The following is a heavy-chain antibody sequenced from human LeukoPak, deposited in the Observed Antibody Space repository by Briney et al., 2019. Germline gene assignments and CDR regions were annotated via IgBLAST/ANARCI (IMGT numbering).Heavy chain of an antibody. J-gene: IGHJ4*02. Sequence: GGSLRLSCAASGFTFSNYPMHGVRQAPGKGLEWVAVISYGGNVRYHADSVKGRFTISRDGSKSTLYLEMSSLRDEDTAVYYCERDSRRRSPGYLDYWGQGTLVTVSS. CDR1: GFTFSNYP. CDR2: ISYGGNVR. D-gene: IGHD3-10*01. V-gene: IGHV3-30*04. CDR3: ERDSRRRSPGYLDY.